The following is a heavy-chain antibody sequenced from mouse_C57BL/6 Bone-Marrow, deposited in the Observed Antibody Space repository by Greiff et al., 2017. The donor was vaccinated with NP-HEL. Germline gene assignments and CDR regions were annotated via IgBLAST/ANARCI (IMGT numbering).Heavy chain of an antibody. Sequence: DVKLVESGGDLVKPGGSLKLSCAASGFTFSSYGMSWVRQPPDKRLEWVATISSGGSYTYYPDSVKGRFTIPRDNAKNTLYLQMSSLKSEDTAMYYCARPPYYYGSSYFDYWGQGTTLTVAS. D-gene: IGHD1-1*01. J-gene: IGHJ2*01. CDR3: ARPPYYYGSSYFDY. V-gene: IGHV5-6*02. CDR2: ISSGGSYT. CDR1: GFTFSSYG.